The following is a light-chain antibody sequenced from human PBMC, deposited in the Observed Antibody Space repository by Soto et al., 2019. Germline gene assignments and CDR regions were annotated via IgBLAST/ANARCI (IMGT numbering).Light chain of an antibody. CDR1: QSVNQK. CDR2: VAS. CDR3: QQYDTSPPLYT. V-gene: IGKV3-15*01. J-gene: IGKJ2*01. Sequence: EIVLTQSPATLSVSPGERATLSCRASQSVNQKLGWYQQKPGQAPRLLIYVASYRATGIPARFSGSGSGTEYTLTISRLEPEDFAVYYCQQYDTSPPLYTFGQGTKLEIK.